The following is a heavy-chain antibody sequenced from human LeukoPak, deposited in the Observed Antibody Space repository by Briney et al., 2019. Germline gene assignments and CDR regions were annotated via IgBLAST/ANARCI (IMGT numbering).Heavy chain of an antibody. V-gene: IGHV3-21*01. Sequence: PGGSLRLSCAASGFTFSSYSMNWVRQAPGKGLEWVSSISSSSGYIYYADSVKGRFTISRDNAKNSLYLQMNSLRAEDTAVYYCASLRESGYDFDGGQGTLVTVSS. CDR1: GFTFSSYS. J-gene: IGHJ4*02. D-gene: IGHD5-12*01. CDR2: ISSSSGYI. CDR3: ASLRESGYDFD.